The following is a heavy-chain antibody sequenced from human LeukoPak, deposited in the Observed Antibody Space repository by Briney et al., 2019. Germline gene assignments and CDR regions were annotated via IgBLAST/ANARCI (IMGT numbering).Heavy chain of an antibody. CDR1: GFTFSSYA. V-gene: IGHV3-30*18. Sequence: GGSLRLSCAASGFTFSSYAMSWVRQAPGKGLEWVAVISYDGSNKYYADSVKGRFTISRDNSKNTLYLQMNSLRAEDTAVYYCAKDRYCSGGSCSNWFDPWGQGTLVTVSS. CDR3: AKDRYCSGGSCSNWFDP. D-gene: IGHD2-15*01. CDR2: ISYDGSNK. J-gene: IGHJ5*02.